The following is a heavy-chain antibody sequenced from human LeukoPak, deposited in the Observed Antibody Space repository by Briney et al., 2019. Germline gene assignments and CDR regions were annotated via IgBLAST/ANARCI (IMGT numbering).Heavy chain of an antibody. D-gene: IGHD2-2*01. Sequence: GGSLRLSCTASGFTFSSYAMSWVRQAPGKGLEWVSAISGSGGSTYYADSVKGRFTISRDNSKNTLYLQMNSLRAEDTAVYYCAKGLSTNYYYGMDVWGQGTTVTVSS. CDR1: GFTFSSYA. J-gene: IGHJ6*02. V-gene: IGHV3-23*01. CDR2: ISGSGGST. CDR3: AKGLSTNYYYGMDV.